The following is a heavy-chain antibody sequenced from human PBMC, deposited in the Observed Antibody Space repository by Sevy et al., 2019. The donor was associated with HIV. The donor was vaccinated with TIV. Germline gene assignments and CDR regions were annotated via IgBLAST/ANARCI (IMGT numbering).Heavy chain of an antibody. J-gene: IGHJ4*02. D-gene: IGHD1-1*01. V-gene: IGHV3-23*01. CDR2: ILNSGGGT. Sequence: GGSLRLSCAASGFTFSSYGMSWVRQAPGKGLQWVSSILNSGGGTTYADSVRGPFTISRDKSKNMLYLQMNSLRAEDSAVYYCTKGYESNDWYLGYWGQGTLVTVSS. CDR1: GFTFSSYG. CDR3: TKGYESNDWYLGY.